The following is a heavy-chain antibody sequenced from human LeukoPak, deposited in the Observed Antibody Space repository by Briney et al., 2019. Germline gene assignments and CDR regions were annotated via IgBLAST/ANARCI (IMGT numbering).Heavy chain of an antibody. D-gene: IGHD3-22*01. Sequence: GASVKVSCKASGYTFTSYGISWVRQAPGQGLEWMGWISAYNGNTNYAQKLQGRVTMTTDTSTSTAYMELRSLRSDDTAVYYCARTLYYYDSSDAFGYWGQGTLVTVSS. V-gene: IGHV1-18*01. CDR3: ARTLYYYDSSDAFGY. J-gene: IGHJ4*02. CDR1: GYTFTSYG. CDR2: ISAYNGNT.